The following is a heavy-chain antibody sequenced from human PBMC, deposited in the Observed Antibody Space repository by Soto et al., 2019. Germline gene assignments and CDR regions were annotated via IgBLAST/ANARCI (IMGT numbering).Heavy chain of an antibody. CDR2: IDPSDSYT. CDR1: GYSSTSYW. D-gene: IGHD5-18*01. Sequence: PGESLRISCKGSGYSSTSYWISWVRQMPGKGLEWMGRIDPSDSYTNYSPSFQGHVTISADKSISTAYLQWSSLKASDTAMYYCARHGGLAYSYGSSPGMDVWGQGTTVTVSS. CDR3: ARHGGLAYSYGSSPGMDV. V-gene: IGHV5-10-1*01. J-gene: IGHJ6*02.